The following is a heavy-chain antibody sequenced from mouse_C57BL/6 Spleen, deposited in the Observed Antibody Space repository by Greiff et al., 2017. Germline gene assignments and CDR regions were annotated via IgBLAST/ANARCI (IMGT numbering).Heavy chain of an antibody. D-gene: IGHD4-1*01. CDR3: ARLGLDY. V-gene: IGHV1-80*01. Sequence: VQLQQSGASVKISCKASGYAFSSYWMNWVKQRPGKGLEWIGQIYPGDGDTNYNGKFKGKATLTADKSSSTAYMQLSSLTSEDSAVYFCARLGLDYWGQGTSVTVSS. CDR2: IYPGDGDT. CDR1: GYAFSSYW. J-gene: IGHJ4*01.